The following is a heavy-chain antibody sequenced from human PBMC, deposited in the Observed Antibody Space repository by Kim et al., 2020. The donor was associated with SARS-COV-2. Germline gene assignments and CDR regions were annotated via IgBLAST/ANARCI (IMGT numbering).Heavy chain of an antibody. J-gene: IGHJ6*02. CDR1: GYNFTTYW. CDR2: IYPGDSDT. CDR3: ARRIRGQQPREGGMDV. V-gene: IGHV5-51*01. Sequence: GASLQISCKGSGYNFTTYWIAWVRQMPGKGLEWMGIIYPGDSDTRYSPSFQGQVTISADKSITTAYLQWSSLKASDTAIYYCARRIRGQQPREGGMDVWGQGTTVTVSS. D-gene: IGHD3-10*01.